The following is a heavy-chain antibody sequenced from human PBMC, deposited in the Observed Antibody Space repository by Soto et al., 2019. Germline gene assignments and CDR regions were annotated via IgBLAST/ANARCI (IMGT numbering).Heavy chain of an antibody. Sequence: EVQLVESGGGLVQPGGSLRLSCVASGFTFSSYGMHWVRQAPGKGLVWVSSISNDWSSTSYEVHVKGRFTISRDNAKNTLYLQMNSLRAKATAVYYCARLPNKSPQNWGQGTLVIVSP. CDR3: ARLPNKSPQN. J-gene: IGHJ1*01. CDR1: GFTFSSYG. V-gene: IGHV3-74*01. CDR2: ISNDWSST.